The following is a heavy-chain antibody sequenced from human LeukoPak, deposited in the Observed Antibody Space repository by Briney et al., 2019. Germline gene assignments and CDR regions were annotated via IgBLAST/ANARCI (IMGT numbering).Heavy chain of an antibody. V-gene: IGHV3-23*01. CDR1: GFTFSIYA. J-gene: IGHJ4*02. CDR2: ISGSGGST. Sequence: GGSLRLSCAASGFTFSIYAMSWVRQAPGKGLEWVSAISGSGGSTYYADSVKGRFTISRDNSKNTLYLQMNSLRAEDTAVYYCAKQGIWFGELSLDYWGQGTLVTVSS. D-gene: IGHD3-10*01. CDR3: AKQGIWFGELSLDY.